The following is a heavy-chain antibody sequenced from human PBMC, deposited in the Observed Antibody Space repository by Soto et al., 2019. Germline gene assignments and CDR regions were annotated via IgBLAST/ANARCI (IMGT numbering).Heavy chain of an antibody. CDR2: INPNSGGT. CDR1: GYTFTGHY. CDR3: AREYSSTWYPIYY. D-gene: IGHD6-13*01. V-gene: IGHV1-2*02. Sequence: ASVKVSCKASGYTFTGHYMHWVRQAPGQGFEWMGWINPNSGGTNYAQKFQGRVTMTRDTSISTAYMELNRLRSDDTAVFYCAREYSSTWYPIYYWGQGTLVTVSS. J-gene: IGHJ4*02.